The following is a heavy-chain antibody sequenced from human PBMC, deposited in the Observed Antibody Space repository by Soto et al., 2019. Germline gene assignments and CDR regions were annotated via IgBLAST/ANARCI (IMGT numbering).Heavy chain of an antibody. CDR1: GFPFSSYA. CDR3: ARGGPDTAMAIRNSLFDY. Sequence: PGGPLRLSCAASGFPFSSYAMHWVRQATGKGLEWVSAIGTAGDTYYPGSVKGRFTISRENAKNSLYLQMNSLRAGDTAVYYCARGGPDTAMAIRNSLFDYWGQGTLVTSPQ. V-gene: IGHV3-13*04. J-gene: IGHJ4*02. CDR2: IGTAGDT. D-gene: IGHD5-18*01.